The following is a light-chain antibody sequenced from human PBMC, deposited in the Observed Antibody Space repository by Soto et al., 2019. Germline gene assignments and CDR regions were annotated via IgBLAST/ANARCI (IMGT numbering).Light chain of an antibody. CDR3: QSYDSSNVV. J-gene: IGLJ2*01. V-gene: IGLV6-57*02. Sequence: NFMLTQPHSVSESPGKTVTISCTGSSGSIASNYVQWYQQRPGSAPTTVIYEDNQRPSGVPDRFSGSIDSSSNSASLTISGLKTEDEADYYCQSYDSSNVVFGGGTNPTVL. CDR1: SGSIASNY. CDR2: EDN.